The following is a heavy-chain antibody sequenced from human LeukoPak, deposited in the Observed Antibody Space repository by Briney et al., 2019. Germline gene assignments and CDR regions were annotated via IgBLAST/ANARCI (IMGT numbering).Heavy chain of an antibody. CDR3: ARGTSQPPAMVRLLFDY. CDR1: GGSFSGYY. V-gene: IGHV4-34*01. Sequence: PSETLSLTCAVYGGSFSGYYWSWIRQPPGKGLEWIGEINHSGSTNYNPSLKSRVTISVDTSKNQFSLKLSSVTAADTAVYYCARGTSQPPAMVRLLFDYWGQGTLVTVSS. D-gene: IGHD3-10*01. J-gene: IGHJ4*02. CDR2: INHSGST.